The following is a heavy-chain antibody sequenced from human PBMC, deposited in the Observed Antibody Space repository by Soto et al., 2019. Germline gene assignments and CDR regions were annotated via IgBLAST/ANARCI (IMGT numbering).Heavy chain of an antibody. CDR2: TFLRSKWYN. D-gene: IGHD5-12*01. V-gene: IGHV6-1*01. J-gene: IGHJ5*02. CDR1: GDNVSNNTAS. CDR3: AKGDNLGPKTGYAFDP. Sequence: SETLSLTCAISGDNVSNNTASWSWIRQSPSRGLEWLGRTFLRSKWYNDYAVSVKSRIIINPDTSNNQFSLQLNSVTPEDTAVYFCAKGDNLGPKTGYAFDPWGQGIMVTVSS.